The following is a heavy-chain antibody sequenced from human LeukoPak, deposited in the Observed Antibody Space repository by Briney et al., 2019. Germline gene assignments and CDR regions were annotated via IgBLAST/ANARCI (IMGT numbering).Heavy chain of an antibody. Sequence: ASVTVSCKVSGYTLTELSMHWVRQAPGKGLELMGGFDPEDGETIYAQKFQGRVTMTEDTSTDTAYMGLSSLRSEDTAVYYCATDQVAAAGDPHYFDYWGQGTLVTVSS. CDR2: FDPEDGET. J-gene: IGHJ4*02. CDR1: GYTLTELS. V-gene: IGHV1-24*01. D-gene: IGHD6-13*01. CDR3: ATDQVAAAGDPHYFDY.